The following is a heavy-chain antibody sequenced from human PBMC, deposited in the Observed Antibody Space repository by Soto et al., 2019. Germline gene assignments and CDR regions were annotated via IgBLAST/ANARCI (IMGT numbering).Heavy chain of an antibody. CDR2: IWYDGSNK. Sequence: QVQLVESGGGVVQPGRSLRLSCAASGFTFSRYGMHWVRQAPGKGLEWVAVIWYDGSNKHYADSVKGRFTISRDNSKNTLYVQMNSLRAEDTAVYYCARDLFGAEDYWGQGTLVTVYS. CDR3: ARDLFGAEDY. D-gene: IGHD3-10*01. V-gene: IGHV3-33*01. J-gene: IGHJ4*02. CDR1: GFTFSRYG.